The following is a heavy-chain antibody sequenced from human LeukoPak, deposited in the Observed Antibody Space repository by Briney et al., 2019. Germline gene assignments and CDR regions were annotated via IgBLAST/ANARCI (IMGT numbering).Heavy chain of an antibody. Sequence: GGSLRLSCAASGFTFSSYTMHWVRQAPGKGLEWVSTISGSGGGTDYADSVKGRFTISRDDSKNTLYLQMNSLRAEDTAVYYCAKEDTAMDMGDYWGQGTLVTVSS. J-gene: IGHJ4*02. CDR2: ISGSGGGT. V-gene: IGHV3-23*01. CDR1: GFTFSSYT. D-gene: IGHD5-18*01. CDR3: AKEDTAMDMGDY.